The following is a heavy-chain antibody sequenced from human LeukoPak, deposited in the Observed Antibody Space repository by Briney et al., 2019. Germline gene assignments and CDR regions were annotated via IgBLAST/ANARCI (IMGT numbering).Heavy chain of an antibody. D-gene: IGHD5-24*01. CDR1: GFTFSSYG. CDR2: IWYDGSNK. V-gene: IGHV3-33*01. CDR3: ASRPPGRDGYIHDY. Sequence: PGRSLRLSCAASGFTFSSYGMHWVRQAPGKGLEWVAVIWYDGSNKYYADSVKGRFTISRDNSKNTLYLQMNSLRAEDTAVYYCASRPPGRDGYIHDYWGQGTLVTVSS. J-gene: IGHJ4*02.